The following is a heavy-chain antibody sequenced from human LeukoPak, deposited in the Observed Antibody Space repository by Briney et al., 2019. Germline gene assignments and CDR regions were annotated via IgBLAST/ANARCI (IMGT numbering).Heavy chain of an antibody. V-gene: IGHV7-4-1*02. CDR1: GYTFSTYV. CDR2: INTNTGNP. J-gene: IGHJ5*02. CDR3: ARGIFGVANWSDP. D-gene: IGHD3-3*01. Sequence: ASVKVSCKASGYTFSTYVIIWVRQAPGQGLEWMGWINTNTGNPTYAQGFTGRFVFSLDTSVSTAYLQISSLKAEDTAVYYCARGIFGVANWSDPWGQGTLVTVSS.